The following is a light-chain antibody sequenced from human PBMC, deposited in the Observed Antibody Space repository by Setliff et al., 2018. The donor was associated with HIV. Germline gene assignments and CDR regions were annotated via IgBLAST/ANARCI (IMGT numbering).Light chain of an antibody. Sequence: DVVMTQSPLSLPVTLGQPASISCRSSQSLVHSDGNTYLNWFQQRPGQSPRRLIYKVSNRDSGVPDRFSGSGSGTDFTLKISRVEADDVGIYYCMQGTHWPPITFGPGTKVDIK. CDR3: MQGTHWPPIT. J-gene: IGKJ3*01. CDR2: KVS. CDR1: QSLVHSDGNTY. V-gene: IGKV2-30*02.